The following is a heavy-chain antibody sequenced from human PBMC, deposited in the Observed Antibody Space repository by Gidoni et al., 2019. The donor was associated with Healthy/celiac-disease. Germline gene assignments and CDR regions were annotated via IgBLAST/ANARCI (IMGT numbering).Heavy chain of an antibody. V-gene: IGHV1-3*01. Sequence: SVKVSCKASGYTFTRYAMHWVRQAPGQRLEWMGWINAGNGNTKYSQKFQGRVTITRDTSASTAYMELSSLRSEDTAVYYCARDPSYYNWNYPPLDYWGQGTLVTVSS. CDR2: INAGNGNT. CDR3: ARDPSYYNWNYPPLDY. J-gene: IGHJ4*02. D-gene: IGHD1-7*01. CDR1: GYTFTRYA.